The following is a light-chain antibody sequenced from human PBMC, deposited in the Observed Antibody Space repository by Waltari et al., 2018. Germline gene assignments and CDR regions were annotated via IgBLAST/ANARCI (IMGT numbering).Light chain of an antibody. CDR2: QGS. J-gene: IGLJ3*02. CDR3: QAWDSSTWV. CDR1: KLGDKY. V-gene: IGLV3-1*01. Sequence: SYELTQPPSVSVSPGQTASITCSGDKLGDKYACWYQQKPGQSPVLGTYQGSKRPSGLPGRFACSNAGNTATLTISGTQAMDEADYYCQAWDSSTWVFGGGTKLTVL.